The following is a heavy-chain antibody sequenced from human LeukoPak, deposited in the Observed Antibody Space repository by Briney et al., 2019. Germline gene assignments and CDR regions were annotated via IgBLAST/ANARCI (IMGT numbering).Heavy chain of an antibody. CDR3: ARELTMVRDWDAFDI. J-gene: IGHJ3*02. Sequence: GGSLRLSCAASGFTFSSYAMHWVRQAPGKGLEWVAVISYDGSNKYYADSVKGRFTISRDNSKNTLYLQMNSLRAEDTAVYYCARELTMVRDWDAFDIWGQGTMVTVSS. V-gene: IGHV3-30-3*01. CDR2: ISYDGSNK. CDR1: GFTFSSYA. D-gene: IGHD3-10*01.